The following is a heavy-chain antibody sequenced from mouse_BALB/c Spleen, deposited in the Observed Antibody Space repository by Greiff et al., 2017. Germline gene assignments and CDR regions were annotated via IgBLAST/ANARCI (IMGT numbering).Heavy chain of an antibody. CDR1: GYAFTSYN. J-gene: IGHJ2*01. D-gene: IGHD1-2*01. V-gene: IGHV1S135*01. CDR3: ARWGRSTASFDY. CDR2: IDPYNGGT. Sequence: VQLQQSGPELVKPGASVKVSCKASGYAFTSYNMYWVKQSHGKSLEWIGYIDPYNGGTSYNQKFKGKATLTVDKSSSTAYMELSSLTSEDSAVYYCARWGRSTASFDYWGQGTTLTVSS.